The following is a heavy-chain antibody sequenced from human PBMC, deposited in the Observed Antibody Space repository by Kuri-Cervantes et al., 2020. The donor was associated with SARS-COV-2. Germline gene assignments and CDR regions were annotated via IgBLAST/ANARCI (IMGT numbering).Heavy chain of an antibody. J-gene: IGHJ4*02. D-gene: IGHD2-2*01. CDR3: ARAFCSSTSCYYFDY. CDR1: GYTFTSYG. CDR2: ISAYNGNT. Sequence: ASVKVSCKASGYTFTSYGISWVRQAPGQGLEWMGWISAYNGNTNYAQKLQGRVTMTTDTSTSTAYMELRSLRSDDTAVYYCARAFCSSTSCYYFDYWGQGTRVTVSS. V-gene: IGHV1-18*01.